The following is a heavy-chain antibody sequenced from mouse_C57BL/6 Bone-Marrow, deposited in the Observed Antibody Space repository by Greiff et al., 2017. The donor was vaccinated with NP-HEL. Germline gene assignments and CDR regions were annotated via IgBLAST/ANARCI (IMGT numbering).Heavy chain of an antibody. V-gene: IGHV5-4*03. J-gene: IGHJ4*01. CDR3: ARYGYDDAMDY. CDR1: GFTFSSYA. Sequence: EVMLVESGGGLVKPGGSLKLSCAASGFTFSSYAMSWVRQTPEKRLEWVATISDGGSYTYYPDNVKGRFTISRDNAKNNLYLQMSHLKSEDTAMYYCARYGYDDAMDYWGQGTSVTVSS. D-gene: IGHD2-2*01. CDR2: ISDGGSYT.